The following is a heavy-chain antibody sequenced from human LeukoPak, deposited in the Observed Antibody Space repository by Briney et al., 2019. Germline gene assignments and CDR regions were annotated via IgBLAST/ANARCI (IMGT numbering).Heavy chain of an antibody. Sequence: GASVKVSCKASGYTFTSYGISWVRQAPGQGLEWMGWISAYNGNTNYAQKLQGRVTMTTDTSTSTAYMELRSLRSDDTAVYYCASGRLGRFLEWPYNWFDPWGQGTLVTVSS. CDR2: ISAYNGNT. CDR1: GYTFTSYG. V-gene: IGHV1-18*01. D-gene: IGHD3-3*01. CDR3: ASGRLGRFLEWPYNWFDP. J-gene: IGHJ5*02.